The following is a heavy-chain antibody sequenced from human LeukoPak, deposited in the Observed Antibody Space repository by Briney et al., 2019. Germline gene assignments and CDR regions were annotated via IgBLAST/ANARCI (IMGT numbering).Heavy chain of an antibody. CDR3: ARATDVLRYFDWLLNYGMDV. V-gene: IGHV3-33*01. CDR2: IWYDGSNK. CDR1: GFTFSSYG. Sequence: PGGSLRLSCAASGFTFSSYGMHWVRQAPGKGLEWVAVIWYDGSNKYYADSVKGRFTISRDNSKNTLYLQMNSLRAEDTAVYYCARATDVLRYFDWLLNYGMDVWGQGTTVTVSS. J-gene: IGHJ6*02. D-gene: IGHD3-9*01.